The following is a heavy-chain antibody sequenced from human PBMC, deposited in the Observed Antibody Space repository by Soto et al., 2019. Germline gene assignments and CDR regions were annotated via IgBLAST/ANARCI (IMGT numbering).Heavy chain of an antibody. CDR1: GGSFSGYY. Sequence: QVQLQQWGAGLLKPSETLSLTCAVYGGSFSGYYWSWIRQPPGKGLEWIGEINHSGSTNYNPSLTSRVTISVDTSKNQFSLKLSSVTAADTAVYYCARTPIRARTPFKSRAARHIDYWGQGTLVTVSS. CDR2: INHSGST. D-gene: IGHD6-6*01. J-gene: IGHJ4*02. V-gene: IGHV4-34*01. CDR3: ARTPIRARTPFKSRAARHIDY.